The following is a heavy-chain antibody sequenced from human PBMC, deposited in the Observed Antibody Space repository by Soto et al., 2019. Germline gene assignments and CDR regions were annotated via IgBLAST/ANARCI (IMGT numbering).Heavy chain of an antibody. Sequence: ASVKVSCKASGYIFTGYYMHWVRQAPGQGLEWMGWINPNSGGTNYAQKFQGRVTMTRDTSISTAYMELSRLRSDDTAVYYCARGGIAAAGRYYYYGMDVWGQGTTVTVSS. CDR3: ARGGIAAAGRYYYYGMDV. V-gene: IGHV1-2*02. CDR2: INPNSGGT. CDR1: GYIFTGYY. J-gene: IGHJ6*02. D-gene: IGHD6-13*01.